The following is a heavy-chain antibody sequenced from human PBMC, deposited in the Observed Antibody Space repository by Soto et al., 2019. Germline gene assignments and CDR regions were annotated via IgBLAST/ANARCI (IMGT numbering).Heavy chain of an antibody. J-gene: IGHJ4*02. CDR3: ARGWMDIVVVPAALGFAY. D-gene: IGHD2-2*03. CDR2: INHSGST. Sequence: QVQLQQWGAGLLKPSETLSLTCAVYGGSFSGYYWSWIRQPPGKGMEWMGEINHSGSTNYNSSLKCRVTISVDPSKTQFSLKLSSVTAADTAVYYCARGWMDIVVVPAALGFAYWGQGTLVTVSS. CDR1: GGSFSGYY. V-gene: IGHV4-34*01.